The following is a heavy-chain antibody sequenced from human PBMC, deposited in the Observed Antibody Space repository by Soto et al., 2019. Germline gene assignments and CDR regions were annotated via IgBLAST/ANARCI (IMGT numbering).Heavy chain of an antibody. CDR3: AKDMFGESHYYYGMDV. D-gene: IGHD3-10*02. CDR2: ISYDGSNK. V-gene: IGHV3-30*18. J-gene: IGHJ6*02. CDR1: GFTFSSYG. Sequence: QEQLVESGGGVVQPGRSLRLSCAASGFTFSSYGMHWVRQAPGKGLAWVAVISYDGSNKYYADSVKGRCTISRDNSKNTLYLQMTSLRAEDTAVYYCAKDMFGESHYYYGMDVWGQGTTVTVSS.